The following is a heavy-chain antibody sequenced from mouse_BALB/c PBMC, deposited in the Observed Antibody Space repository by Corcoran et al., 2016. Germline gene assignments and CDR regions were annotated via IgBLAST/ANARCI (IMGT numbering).Heavy chain of an antibody. CDR2: INTYTGEP. CDR1: GYTFTNYG. D-gene: IGHD2-4*01. J-gene: IGHJ3*01. Sequence: QIQLVQSGPELKKPGETVKISCKASGYTFTNYGMNWVKQAPGKGLKWMGWINTYTGEPTYADDFKGRFAFSLETSASTAYLQINNLKNEDMATYVCARTSDYGAWFAYWGQGTLVTVSA. V-gene: IGHV9-1*02. CDR3: ARTSDYGAWFAY.